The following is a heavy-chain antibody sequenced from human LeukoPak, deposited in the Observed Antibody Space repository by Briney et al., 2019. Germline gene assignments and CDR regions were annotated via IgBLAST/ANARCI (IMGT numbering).Heavy chain of an antibody. Sequence: PSETLSLTCTVSGGSISSHYWSWIRQPPGKGLEWIGYIYYSGSTNYNPSLKSRVTISVDTSKNQFSLKLSSATAADTAVYYCARHPRNDFWSGYYGYYYYGMDVWGQGTTVTVSS. V-gene: IGHV4-59*08. CDR2: IYYSGST. CDR3: ARHPRNDFWSGYYGYYYYGMDV. D-gene: IGHD3-3*01. J-gene: IGHJ6*02. CDR1: GGSISSHY.